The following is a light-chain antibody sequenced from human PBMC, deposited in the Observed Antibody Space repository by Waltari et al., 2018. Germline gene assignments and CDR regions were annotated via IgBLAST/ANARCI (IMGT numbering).Light chain of an antibody. J-gene: IGLJ3*02. CDR2: HDT. V-gene: IGLV3-1*01. CDR3: QAWDSTTVV. CDR1: TLGDKY. Sequence: SYELTQPPSVSVSPGQTASITCSGDTLGDKYACWYQQKPGQSPVLVMYHDTKRPSGIPERFSGSNSGNTATLTISGTQTMDEADYYCQAWDSTTVVFGGGTKLTVL.